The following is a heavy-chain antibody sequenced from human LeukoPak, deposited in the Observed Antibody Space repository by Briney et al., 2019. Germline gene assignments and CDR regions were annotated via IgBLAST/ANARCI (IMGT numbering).Heavy chain of an antibody. Sequence: GGSLRLSCAASGFTFSNFGMHWVRQAPGKGLEWVAFIRYDGTNKYYADSVKGRFTISRGDSKNTLYLQMNSLRPEDTAVYYCAKENSGWYYFDYWGQGTLVTVSS. CDR2: IRYDGTNK. CDR1: GFTFSNFG. V-gene: IGHV3-30*02. J-gene: IGHJ4*02. CDR3: AKENSGWYYFDY. D-gene: IGHD6-19*01.